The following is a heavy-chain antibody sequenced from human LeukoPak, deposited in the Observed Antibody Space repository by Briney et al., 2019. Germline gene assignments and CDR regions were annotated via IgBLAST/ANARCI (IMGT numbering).Heavy chain of an antibody. CDR2: IYTSGST. CDR1: GGSISSYY. J-gene: IGHJ3*02. CDR3: ARGGYSSGWYRSSDSFDI. Sequence: PSETLSLTCTVSGGSISSYYWSWIRQPAGKGLECIGRIYTSGSTNYNPSLKSRVTISVDTSKNQFSLKLSSVTAADTAVYYCARGGYSSGWYRSSDSFDIWGQGTMVTVSS. V-gene: IGHV4-4*07. D-gene: IGHD6-19*01.